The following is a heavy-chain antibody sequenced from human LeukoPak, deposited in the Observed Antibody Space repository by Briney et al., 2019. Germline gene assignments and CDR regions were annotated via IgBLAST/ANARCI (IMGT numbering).Heavy chain of an antibody. Sequence: ASVKVSCKASGYTFTSYGISWVRQAPGQGLEWMGWISAYNGNTNYAQKLQGRVTMTTDTSTSTAYMELRSLRSDDTAVYYCARVPPRYYYGSGSYLFSGDYMDVWGKGTTVTISS. J-gene: IGHJ6*03. D-gene: IGHD3-10*01. CDR2: ISAYNGNT. CDR1: GYTFTSYG. CDR3: ARVPPRYYYGSGSYLFSGDYMDV. V-gene: IGHV1-18*01.